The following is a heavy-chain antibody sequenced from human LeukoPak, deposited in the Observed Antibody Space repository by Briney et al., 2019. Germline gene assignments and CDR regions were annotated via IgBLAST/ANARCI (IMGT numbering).Heavy chain of an antibody. CDR3: ARDYEYSSSSYYWSYYYYYGMDV. J-gene: IGHJ6*02. Sequence: GGSLRLSCAASGFTFSSYWMSWVGQAPGKGLEGVANIKQDGGEKYYVDSVKGRFTISRDNAKNSLYLQMNSLRAEDKAVYYCARDYEYSSSSYYWSYYYYYGMDVWGQGTTVTVSS. V-gene: IGHV3-7*01. CDR1: GFTFSSYW. D-gene: IGHD6-6*01. CDR2: IKQDGGEK.